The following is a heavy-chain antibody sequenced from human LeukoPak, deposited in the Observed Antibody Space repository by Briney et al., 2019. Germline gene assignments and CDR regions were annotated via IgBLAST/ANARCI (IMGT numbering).Heavy chain of an antibody. J-gene: IGHJ5*02. Sequence: GGSLRLSCAASGFTFSSYGMHWVRQAPGKGLEWVADIWYDGSNKYYADSVKGRFTISRDNSKNTLYLQMNSLRAEDTAVYYCARDSCSGGSCFGPDWFDPWGQGTLVTVSS. CDR1: GFTFSSYG. V-gene: IGHV3-33*01. CDR3: ARDSCSGGSCFGPDWFDP. D-gene: IGHD2-15*01. CDR2: IWYDGSNK.